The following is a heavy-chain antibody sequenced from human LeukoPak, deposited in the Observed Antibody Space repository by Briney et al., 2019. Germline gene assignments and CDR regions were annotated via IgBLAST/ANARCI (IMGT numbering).Heavy chain of an antibody. CDR1: GGSFSGYY. CDR3: ARARVLRYFDWSQQYYYYGMDV. D-gene: IGHD3-9*01. Sequence: SETLSLTCAVYGGSFSGYYWGWIRQPPGKGLEWIGEINHSGSTNYNPSLKSRVTISVDTSKNQFSLKLSSVTAADTAVYYCARARVLRYFDWSQQYYYYGMDVWGQGTTVTVSS. CDR2: INHSGST. J-gene: IGHJ6*02. V-gene: IGHV4-34*01.